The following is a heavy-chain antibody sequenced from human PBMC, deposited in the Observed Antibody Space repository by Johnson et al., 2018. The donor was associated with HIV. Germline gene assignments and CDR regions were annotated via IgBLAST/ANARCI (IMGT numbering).Heavy chain of an antibody. CDR3: AKDMVRGFWGDAFDI. J-gene: IGHJ3*02. CDR2: IWYDGSNK. D-gene: IGHD3-10*01. V-gene: IGHV3-33*06. CDR1: GITFSSYG. Sequence: QVQLVESGGGVVQPGRSLRLSCEASGITFSSYGMNWVRQAPGKGLEWVAVIWYDGSNKYYADPVKGRFTSSRENYKNTLDLQMNRLRAEDTAVYYCAKDMVRGFWGDAFDIWGQGTMVTVSS.